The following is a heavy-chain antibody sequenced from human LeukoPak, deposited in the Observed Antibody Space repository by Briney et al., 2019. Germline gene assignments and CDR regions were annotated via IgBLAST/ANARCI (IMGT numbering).Heavy chain of an antibody. Sequence: GGSLRLSCAASGFTFSDYTINWVRQAPGKGLEWVSSISSTSNYIYHADSLKGRVTISRDNAKNSLSLQMNSLRAEDTAVYYCAKGPSAFDYWGQGTLVTVSS. CDR1: GFTFSDYT. V-gene: IGHV3-21*04. CDR2: ISSTSNYI. J-gene: IGHJ4*02. CDR3: AKGPSAFDY.